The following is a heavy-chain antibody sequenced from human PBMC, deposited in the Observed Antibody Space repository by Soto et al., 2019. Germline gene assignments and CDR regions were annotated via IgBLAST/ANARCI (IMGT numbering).Heavy chain of an antibody. D-gene: IGHD3-10*01. CDR3: ARGIFGSGTANDY. Sequence: EVQLVESGGGLVQPGGSLRLSCATSGFTFTGSWMHWVRQAPGKGLVWVSRINGDGSGTSYADFVKGRFIISRDDAKNTLFLQMNGLRAEDTAVYYCARGIFGSGTANDYWCQGTLVTGSS. CDR1: GFTFTGSW. J-gene: IGHJ4*02. CDR2: INGDGSGT. V-gene: IGHV3-74*01.